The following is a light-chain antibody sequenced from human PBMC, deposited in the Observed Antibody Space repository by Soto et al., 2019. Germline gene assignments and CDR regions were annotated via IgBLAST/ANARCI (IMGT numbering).Light chain of an antibody. CDR3: QKFDSAPT. Sequence: DIQMTQSPSSLSASVGDRVTITCRASQGINNTLAWYQQQPGTVPKVLIYAASILQSGVPPRFSGSGSGTDFTLTISSLQPEDVATYYCQKFDSAPTFGQGTKVEIK. V-gene: IGKV1-27*01. CDR2: AAS. CDR1: QGINNT. J-gene: IGKJ1*01.